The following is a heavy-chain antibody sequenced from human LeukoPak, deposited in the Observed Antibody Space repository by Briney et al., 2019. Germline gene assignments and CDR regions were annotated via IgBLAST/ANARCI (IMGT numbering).Heavy chain of an antibody. CDR1: GGSISSGDHY. CDR3: AREVGSGSYTFDY. J-gene: IGHJ4*02. V-gene: IGHV4-30-4*01. Sequence: SETLSLTCTVSGGSISSGDHYWSWLRQPPGKVLGWIGYICYSGSTYYNPSLKSLVTISVDTSKNQFALKLSSVTAADTAVYYCAREVGSGSYTFDYWGQGTLVSVSS. D-gene: IGHD3-10*01. CDR2: ICYSGST.